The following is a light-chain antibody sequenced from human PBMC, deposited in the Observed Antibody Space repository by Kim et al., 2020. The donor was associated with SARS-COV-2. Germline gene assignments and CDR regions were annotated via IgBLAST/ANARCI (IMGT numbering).Light chain of an antibody. Sequence: SYELTQAPSVSVAPGETATITCGGDNIGIKSVHWYQQKPGQAPVLVIYYDNDRPSGIPERFSGSNSGNAATLTISRVEAGDEADYYCQVWDSTGNHRVFGGGTQLTVL. CDR2: YDN. CDR1: NIGIKS. CDR3: QVWDSTGNHRV. V-gene: IGLV3-21*04. J-gene: IGLJ3*02.